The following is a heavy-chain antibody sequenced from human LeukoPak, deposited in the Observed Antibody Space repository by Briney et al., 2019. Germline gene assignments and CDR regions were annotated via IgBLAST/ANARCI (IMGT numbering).Heavy chain of an antibody. J-gene: IGHJ4*02. D-gene: IGHD5-18*01. CDR2: IDPSDSYT. Sequence: GESLKISCKGSGYSFTSYWISWVRRMPGKGLEWMGRIDPSDSYTDYSPSFQGHVTITADMSISTAYLQWSSLKASDTAMYYCARRDGSTYGFDYWGQGTLVTVSS. CDR1: GYSFTSYW. CDR3: ARRDGSTYGFDY. V-gene: IGHV5-10-1*01.